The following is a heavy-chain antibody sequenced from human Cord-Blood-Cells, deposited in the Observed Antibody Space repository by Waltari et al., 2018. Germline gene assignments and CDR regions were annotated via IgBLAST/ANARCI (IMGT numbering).Heavy chain of an antibody. J-gene: IGHJ5*02. CDR3: AGGDITIFGVVIPNWFDP. CDR2: INPNSGGT. Sequence: QVQLVQSGAEVKKPGASVKVSCKASGYTFTGYYMHWVRQAPGQGLEWMGWINPNSGGTNYAQKFQGRVTMTRDTSISTADMELSRLRSDDTAVYYCAGGDITIFGVVIPNWFDPWGQGTLVTVSS. D-gene: IGHD3-3*01. V-gene: IGHV1-2*02. CDR1: GYTFTGYY.